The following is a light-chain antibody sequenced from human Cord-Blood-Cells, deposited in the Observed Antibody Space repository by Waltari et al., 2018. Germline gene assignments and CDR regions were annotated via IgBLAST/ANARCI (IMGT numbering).Light chain of an antibody. Sequence: EIVMTQSPATLSVSPGERATLPCRASQSVSSNLAWYQQKTGQAPRLRIYSASTRATGIPARFSGSGSGTEFTLTISSLQSEDFAVYYCQQYNNWYTFGQGTKLEIK. CDR1: QSVSSN. J-gene: IGKJ2*01. V-gene: IGKV3-15*01. CDR2: SAS. CDR3: QQYNNWYT.